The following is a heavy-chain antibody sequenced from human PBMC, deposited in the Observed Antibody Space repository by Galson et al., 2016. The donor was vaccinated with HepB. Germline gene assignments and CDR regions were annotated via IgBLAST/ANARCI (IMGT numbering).Heavy chain of an antibody. Sequence: SLRLSCAASGINFSSYSMNWVRQAPGKGLEWVSSISSSSNYIYYAESVKGRFTISRDNAKNSLYLQKNSLRAEDAAVYYCARPPRGGYGGNSLLRYYGMDVWGQGTTVTVSS. CDR1: GINFSSYS. CDR3: ARPPRGGYGGNSLLRYYGMDV. J-gene: IGHJ6*02. V-gene: IGHV3-21*01. CDR2: ISSSSNYI. D-gene: IGHD4-23*01.